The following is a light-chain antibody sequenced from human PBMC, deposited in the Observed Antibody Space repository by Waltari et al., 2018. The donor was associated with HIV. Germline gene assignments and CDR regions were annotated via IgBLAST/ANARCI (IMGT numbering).Light chain of an antibody. CDR1: QSVNSN. J-gene: IGKJ4*01. V-gene: IGKV3-15*01. Sequence: LVMTQSPATLSVSPGERVTLSCRASQSVNSNLAWYQQKPGQAPRLLLYGASSRATGVPARFSGNGSGTDFTLTINSLQSEDFAIYYCQQYHKWPPLTFGGGTKVEI. CDR2: GAS. CDR3: QQYHKWPPLT.